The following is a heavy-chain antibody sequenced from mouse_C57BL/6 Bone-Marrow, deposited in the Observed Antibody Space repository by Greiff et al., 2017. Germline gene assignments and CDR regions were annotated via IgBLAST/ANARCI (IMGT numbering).Heavy chain of an antibody. J-gene: IGHJ1*03. CDR3: ARLGGRGYFDV. CDR2: IHPNSGST. D-gene: IGHD1-1*01. V-gene: IGHV1-64*01. CDR1: GYTFTSYW. Sequence: QVQLQQPGAELVKPGASVKLSCKASGYTFTSYWMHWVKQRPGQGLAWIGMIHPNSGSTNYNEKFKSKATLTVDKSSSTAYMQLSSLTSEDSAVYYCARLGGRGYFDVWGTGTTVTVSS.